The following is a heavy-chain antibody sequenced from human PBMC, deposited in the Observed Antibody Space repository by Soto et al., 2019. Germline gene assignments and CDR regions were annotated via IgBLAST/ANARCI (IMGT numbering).Heavy chain of an antibody. CDR3: ARIPPRSAFDI. D-gene: IGHD3-3*01. CDR1: GGSITSYD. V-gene: IGHV4-59*08. CDR2: IYYSGST. J-gene: IGHJ3*02. Sequence: SETLSLTCTVSGGSITSYDWSWIRQPPGKGLEWIAYIYYSGSTNYNPSLKSRVTISVDTSKNQFSLKLSSVTAADTAVYYCARIPPRSAFDIWGQGTMVTVSS.